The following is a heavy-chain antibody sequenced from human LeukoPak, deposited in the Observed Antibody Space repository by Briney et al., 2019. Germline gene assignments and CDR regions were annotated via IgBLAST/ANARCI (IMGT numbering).Heavy chain of an antibody. D-gene: IGHD6-19*01. CDR2: ISGSGSTA. Sequence: GGSLRLSCAASGFTLSNYAVSWVRQAPGKGLEWVSTISGSGSTAYYADSVKGRFSISRDNSNNTLYLQMNSPRAEDTAVYYCAKISSGWDMNWGQGTLVTVSS. CDR3: AKISSGWDMN. CDR1: GFTLSNYA. V-gene: IGHV3-23*01. J-gene: IGHJ4*02.